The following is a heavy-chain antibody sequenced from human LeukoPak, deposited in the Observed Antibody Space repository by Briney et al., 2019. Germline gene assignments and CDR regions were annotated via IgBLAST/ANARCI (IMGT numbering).Heavy chain of an antibody. CDR2: IYYSGRT. CDR1: GGSIRSSSYY. Sequence: PSETLSLTCTVSGGSIRSSSYYWGWIRQPPGKGMEWIGSIYYSGRTYYNPSLKSRITISVDTSKKQFSLKLSSATAADTAVYYCARLITAATGNWFDPWGQGTLVTVSS. CDR3: ARLITAATGNWFDP. V-gene: IGHV4-39*01. D-gene: IGHD1-7*01. J-gene: IGHJ5*02.